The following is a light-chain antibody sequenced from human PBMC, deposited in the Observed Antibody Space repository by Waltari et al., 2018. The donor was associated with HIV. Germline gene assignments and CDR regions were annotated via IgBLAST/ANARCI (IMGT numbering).Light chain of an antibody. Sequence: DIVLNHSPVSLAVSLAERATIHCKSRQSVLYSSNSKNDLVWYQQKPGQPPKVLISWASTRESGVPDRFIGSGSGTDFTLTISSLQAEDVAFYCCQQYYSTPYTFGQGTKLEIK. J-gene: IGKJ2*01. CDR1: QSVLYSSNSKND. CDR3: QQYYSTPYT. V-gene: IGKV4-1*01. CDR2: WAS.